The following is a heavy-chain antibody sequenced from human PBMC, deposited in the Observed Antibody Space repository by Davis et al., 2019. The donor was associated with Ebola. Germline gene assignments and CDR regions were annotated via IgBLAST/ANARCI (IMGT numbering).Heavy chain of an antibody. Sequence: MPSETLSLTCAVSGGSISSSNWWSWVRQPPGKGLEWIGEIYHSGSTNYNPSLKSRVTISVDTSKNQFSLKLSSVTAADTAVYYCARDRWMVRGTGSEPLSYYYYYYGMDVWGKGTTVTVSS. J-gene: IGHJ6*04. D-gene: IGHD3-10*01. V-gene: IGHV4-4*02. CDR1: GGSISSSNW. CDR3: ARDRWMVRGTGSEPLSYYYYYYGMDV. CDR2: IYHSGST.